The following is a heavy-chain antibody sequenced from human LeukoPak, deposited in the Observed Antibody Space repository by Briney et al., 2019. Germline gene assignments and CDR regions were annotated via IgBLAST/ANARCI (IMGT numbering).Heavy chain of an antibody. CDR2: INKRATII. J-gene: IGHJ4*02. V-gene: IGHV3-74*01. CDR1: GFTFSNW. Sequence: GGSLRPSCAASGFTFSNWMHWVRQAPGKGLEWVSRINKRATIISYADSVKGRFTISRENARNTLYLQMNSLTAEDTAVYYCVRDLILVWTPGDDFDHWGQGTLVTVSS. D-gene: IGHD3-16*01. CDR3: VRDLILVWTPGDDFDH.